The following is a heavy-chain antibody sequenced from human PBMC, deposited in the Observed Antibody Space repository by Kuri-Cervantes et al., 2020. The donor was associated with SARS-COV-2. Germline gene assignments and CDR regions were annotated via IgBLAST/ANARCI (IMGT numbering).Heavy chain of an antibody. V-gene: IGHV3-48*03. CDR3: TRWRVGAKT. D-gene: IGHD1-26*01. CDR1: GFTFSSYE. Sequence: GGSLRLSCAASGFTFSSYEMNWVRRTPGKGLEWVSYISSTGDTIYYADSVKGRFTISRDNAKNSLYLQMNSLRAEDTAVYYCTRWRVGAKTWGQGTLVTVSS. J-gene: IGHJ4*02. CDR2: ISSTGDTI.